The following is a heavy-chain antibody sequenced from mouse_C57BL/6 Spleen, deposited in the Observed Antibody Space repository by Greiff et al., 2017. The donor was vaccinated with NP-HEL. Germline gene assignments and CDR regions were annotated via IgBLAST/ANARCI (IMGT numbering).Heavy chain of an antibody. D-gene: IGHD1-1*01. CDR1: GYAFSSSW. V-gene: IGHV1-82*01. CDR2: IYPGDGDT. Sequence: QVQLQQSGPELVKPGASVKISCKASGYAFSSSWMNWVKQRPGQGLEWIGRIYPGDGDTNYNGKFKGKATLTADKSSSTAYMQLSSLTSEDSAVYFCARQLQDWDGSSLWYFDVWGTGTTVTVSS. J-gene: IGHJ1*03. CDR3: ARQLQDWDGSSLWYFDV.